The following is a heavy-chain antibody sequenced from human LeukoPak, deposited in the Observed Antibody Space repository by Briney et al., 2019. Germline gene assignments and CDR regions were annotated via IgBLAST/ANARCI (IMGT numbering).Heavy chain of an antibody. CDR2: IDGGGRIT. CDR3: ARDRGYGSGYHFDR. CDR1: EFTFSDYY. D-gene: IGHD3-22*01. J-gene: IGHJ4*02. V-gene: IGHV3-11*04. Sequence: SGGSLRLSCGASEFTFSDYYMSWIRQAPGKGLEWVSYIDGGGRITYYADSARGRFTISRDNAKNSLYLQMSNLRPEDTAVYYCARDRGYGSGYHFDRWGQGTLVTVSS.